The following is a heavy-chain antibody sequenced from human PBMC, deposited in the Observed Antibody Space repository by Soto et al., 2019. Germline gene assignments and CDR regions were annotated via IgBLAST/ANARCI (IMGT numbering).Heavy chain of an antibody. CDR3: ARDGPYSSCWYYYYYGMDV. CDR2: ISGSGGST. J-gene: IGHJ6*02. V-gene: IGHV3-23*01. D-gene: IGHD6-13*01. CDR1: GFTFSSYA. Sequence: GGSLRLSCAASGFTFSSYAMSWVRQAPGKGLEWVSVISGSGGSTYYADSVKGRFTISRDNSKNTLYLQTNSLRAEDTAVYYCARDGPYSSCWYYYYYGMDVWGQGTTVTVSS.